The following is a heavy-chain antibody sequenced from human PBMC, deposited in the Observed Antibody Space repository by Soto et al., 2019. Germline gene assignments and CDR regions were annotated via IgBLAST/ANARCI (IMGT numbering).Heavy chain of an antibody. V-gene: IGHV1-2*02. J-gene: IGHJ4*02. CDR3: ARVLRVRFLEWSRVGGGGYFDY. CDR1: GYTFTGYY. D-gene: IGHD3-3*01. CDR2: INPNSGGT. Sequence: QVQLVQSGAEVKKPGASVKVSCKASGYTFTGYYMHWVRQAPGQGLEWMGWINPNSGGTNYAQKFQGRVTMTRDTAISTAYMELSRLRSDGPAVYYCARVLRVRFLEWSRVGGGGYFDYWGQGTLVTVSS.